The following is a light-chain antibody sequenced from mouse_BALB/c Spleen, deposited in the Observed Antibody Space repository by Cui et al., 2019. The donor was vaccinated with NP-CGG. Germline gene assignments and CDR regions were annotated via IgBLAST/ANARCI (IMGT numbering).Light chain of an antibody. CDR1: TGAVTTSNY. CDR3: ALWYSNHWV. Sequence: QVVVTHELALTTSPGETVTLTCRSSTGAVTTSNYANWVQEKPDHLFTGLIGGTNNRAPGVPARFSGSMIGDKAALTITGAQTEDEAIYFCALWYSNHWVFGGGTKLTVL. CDR2: GTN. J-gene: IGLJ1*01. V-gene: IGLV1*01.